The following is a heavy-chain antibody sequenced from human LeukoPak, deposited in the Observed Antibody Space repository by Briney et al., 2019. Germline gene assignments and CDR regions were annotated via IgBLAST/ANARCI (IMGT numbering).Heavy chain of an antibody. J-gene: IGHJ1*01. V-gene: IGHV4-34*01. CDR3: ATYSSSWYGYFQH. CDR1: GGSFSGYY. CDR2: INHSGST. D-gene: IGHD6-13*01. Sequence: SETLSLTCAVYGGSFSGYYWSWIRQPPGKGLEWIGEINHSGSTNYNPSLKSRVTISVDTPKNQFSLKLSSVTAADTAVYYCATYSSSWYGYFQHWGQGTLVTVSS.